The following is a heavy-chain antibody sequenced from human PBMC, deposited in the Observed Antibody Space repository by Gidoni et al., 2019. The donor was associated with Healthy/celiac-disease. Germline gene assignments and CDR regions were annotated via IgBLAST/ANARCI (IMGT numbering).Heavy chain of an antibody. CDR3: AKVITGSGSYPNYFDY. V-gene: IGHV3-23*01. CDR1: GFTFSSSA. Sequence: EVQLLESGGGLVQPGGSLRLSRAASGFTFSSSAMSWVRQAPGKGLEWVSVISGSGGNIKYADSVKGRFPISRDNSKNTLYLQMDSLRAEDTAVYYCAKVITGSGSYPNYFDYWGQGTLVTVSS. CDR2: ISGSGGNI. D-gene: IGHD3-10*01. J-gene: IGHJ4*02.